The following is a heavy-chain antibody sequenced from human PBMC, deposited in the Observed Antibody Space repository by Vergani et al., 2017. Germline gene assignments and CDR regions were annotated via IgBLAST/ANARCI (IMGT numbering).Heavy chain of an antibody. V-gene: IGHV4-4*03. CDR1: GDSISSNNC. Sequence: QVQLQESRPGLLEPPGTLFLTCAVSGDSISSNNCWTWVRQPPGKGLEWIGEICQTVDTKYSPSLKSRATVSVDESRNLFSLRLNSVTAADTAVYYCATIGYRRWGYYFDYWAEAMLLTVSS. CDR3: ATIGYRRWGYYFDY. CDR2: ICQTVDT. J-gene: IGHJ4*02. D-gene: IGHD2-2*02.